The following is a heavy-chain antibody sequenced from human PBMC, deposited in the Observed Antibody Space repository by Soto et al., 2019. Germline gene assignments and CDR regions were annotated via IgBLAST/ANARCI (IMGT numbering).Heavy chain of an antibody. CDR1: GFTFSSYS. D-gene: IGHD5-18*01. J-gene: IGHJ4*02. CDR3: ARDLGVVDTATDY. CDR2: ISSSSSYI. Sequence: EVQLVESGGGLVKPGGSLRLSCAASGFTFSSYSMNWVRQAPGKGLEWVSSISSSSSYIYYADSVKGRFTISRDNAKNSLYLQMNSLRAEDTAVYYCARDLGVVDTATDYWGQGTLVTVSS. V-gene: IGHV3-21*01.